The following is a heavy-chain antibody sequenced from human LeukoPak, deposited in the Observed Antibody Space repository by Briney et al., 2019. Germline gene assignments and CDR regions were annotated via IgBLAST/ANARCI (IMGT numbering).Heavy chain of an antibody. CDR2: IKSKTDGGTT. Sequence: TGGSLRLSCAASGFTFSDYYMSWIRQAPGKGLEWGGRIKSKTDGGTTDYAAPVKGRFTISRDDSKNTLYLQMNSLKTEDTAVYYCTTRITLAAAGTGDRWFDPWGQGTLVTVSS. V-gene: IGHV3-15*01. J-gene: IGHJ5*02. D-gene: IGHD6-13*01. CDR3: TTRITLAAAGTGDRWFDP. CDR1: GFTFSDYY.